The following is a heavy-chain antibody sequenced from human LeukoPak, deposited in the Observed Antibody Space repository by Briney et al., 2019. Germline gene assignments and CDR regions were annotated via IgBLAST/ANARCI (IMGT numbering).Heavy chain of an antibody. CDR2: INHSGST. CDR3: ARDLWAYDYVWGSYRYSHDAFDI. D-gene: IGHD3-16*02. V-gene: IGHV4-34*01. Sequence: PSETLSLTCAVYGGSFSGYYWSWIRQPPGKGLEWIGEINHSGSTNYNPSLKSRVTISVDTSKNQFSLKLSSVTAADTAVYYCARDLWAYDYVWGSYRYSHDAFDIWGQGTMVTVSS. CDR1: GGSFSGYY. J-gene: IGHJ3*02.